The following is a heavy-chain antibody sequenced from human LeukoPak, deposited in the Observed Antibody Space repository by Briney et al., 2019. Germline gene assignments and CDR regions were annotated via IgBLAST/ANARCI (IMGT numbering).Heavy chain of an antibody. Sequence: GGSLRLSCAASGFTFSNYWMHWVRQVPGKGLVWVSRINSDGSSTTYADSVKGRFTISRDNSKNTLYLQMNNLRAEDTAIYYCAKNGDRGAYCSGGSCYPYYYYNMDVWGKGTTVTISS. D-gene: IGHD2-15*01. CDR1: GFTFSNYW. CDR3: AKNGDRGAYCSGGSCYPYYYYNMDV. CDR2: INSDGSST. J-gene: IGHJ6*03. V-gene: IGHV3-74*01.